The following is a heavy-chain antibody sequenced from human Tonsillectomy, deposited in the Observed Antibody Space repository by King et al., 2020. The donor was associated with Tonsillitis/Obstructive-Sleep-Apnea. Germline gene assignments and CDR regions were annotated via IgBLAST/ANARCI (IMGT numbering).Heavy chain of an antibody. V-gene: IGHV4-34*01. D-gene: IGHD1-1*01. CDR3: SRGSYNYNAMDV. CDR2: INDSGGT. J-gene: IGHJ6*02. CDR1: SGSFSGYY. Sequence: VQLQQWGARLLKPSETLSLTCAVYSGSFSGYYWSWIRQPPGKGLEWIGEINDSGGTNYNPSLKSRVTISVDTSNNQFSLNLSSATAADTALYYCSRGSYNYNAMDVWGQGTTVTVSS.